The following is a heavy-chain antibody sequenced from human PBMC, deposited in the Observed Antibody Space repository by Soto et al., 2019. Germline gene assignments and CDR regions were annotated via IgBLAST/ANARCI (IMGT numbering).Heavy chain of an antibody. D-gene: IGHD1-26*01. CDR3: AKSGVAGVDY. Sequence: EVQLLQSGGGLVQPGGSLRLSCAASGFTFSTYAMAWVRQPPGKGLEWVSTVSGGGDHTYYADSVKGRSTISRGASTNTLYLQMDSLRVEDTAVYYCAKSGVAGVDYWGQGARVNVSS. CDR2: VSGGGDHT. J-gene: IGHJ4*02. CDR1: GFTFSTYA. V-gene: IGHV3-23*01.